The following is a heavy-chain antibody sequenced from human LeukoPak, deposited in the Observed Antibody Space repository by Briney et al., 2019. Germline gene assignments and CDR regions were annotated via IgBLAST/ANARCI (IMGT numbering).Heavy chain of an antibody. CDR2: ISSSSSYI. D-gene: IGHD5-12*01. CDR3: AREDQWLRFFDY. CDR1: GFTFSSYS. V-gene: IGHV3-21*01. Sequence: GGSLRLSCAASGFTFSSYSMNWVRQAPGKGLEWVSSISSSSSYIYYADSVKGRFTISRDNAKNSLYLQMNSLRAEDTAVYYCAREDQWLRFFDYWGQETLVTVSS. J-gene: IGHJ4*02.